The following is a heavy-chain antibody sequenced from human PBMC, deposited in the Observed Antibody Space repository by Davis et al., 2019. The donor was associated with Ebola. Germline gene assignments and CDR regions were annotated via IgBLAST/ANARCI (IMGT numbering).Heavy chain of an antibody. V-gene: IGHV3-48*04. J-gene: IGHJ4*02. Sequence: GESLKISCAASGFTFSSYSMNWVRQAPGKGLEWVSYISSSSSTIYYADSVKGRFTISRDNAKNSLCLQMNSLRAEDTAVYYCARDVDPRDSNFDYWGQGTLVTVSS. CDR1: GFTFSSYS. CDR3: ARDVDPRDSNFDY. CDR2: ISSSSSTI.